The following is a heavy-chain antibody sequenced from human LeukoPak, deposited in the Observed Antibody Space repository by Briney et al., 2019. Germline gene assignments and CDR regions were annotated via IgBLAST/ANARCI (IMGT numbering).Heavy chain of an antibody. Sequence: TLETLSLTCTVSGGSISSYYWSWIRQPPGKGLEWIGYIYYSGSTNYNPSLKSRVTISVDTSKNQFSLKLSSVTAADTAVYYCARHLPLTGYYPYYYYGMDVWGQGTTVTVSS. D-gene: IGHD3-9*01. V-gene: IGHV4-59*08. CDR1: GGSISSYY. J-gene: IGHJ6*02. CDR2: IYYSGST. CDR3: ARHLPLTGYYPYYYYGMDV.